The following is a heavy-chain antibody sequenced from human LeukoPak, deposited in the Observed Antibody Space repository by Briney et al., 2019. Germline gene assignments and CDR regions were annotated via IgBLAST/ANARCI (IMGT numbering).Heavy chain of an antibody. D-gene: IGHD3-10*01. CDR1: GASISNNNW. V-gene: IGHV4-4*02. CDR3: AVLEGYYSGSGTYH. Sequence: PSETLSLTCSVSGASISNNNWWNWMRQPPGKGLEGIGDIFHAGSTNYNPSLKSRVTISLDKSKNQFSLTLTSVTAADTAVYYCAVLEGYYSGSGTYHWGQGILVTVSS. J-gene: IGHJ1*01. CDR2: IFHAGST.